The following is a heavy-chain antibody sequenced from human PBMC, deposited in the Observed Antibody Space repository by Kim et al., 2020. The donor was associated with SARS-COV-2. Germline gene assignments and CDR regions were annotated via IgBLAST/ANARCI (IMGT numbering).Heavy chain of an antibody. CDR2: IIGSGGST. CDR3: AKDRLLWFGECCDP. D-gene: IGHD3-10*01. Sequence: AGTLRLSCAASGFTFSSYAMSWVRQAPGKGLEWVSAIIGSGGSTYYADSVKGRFTISRDNSKNTLYLQMNSLRAEDTAVYYCAKDRLLWFGECCDPWGQGTLVTVSS. CDR1: GFTFSSYA. J-gene: IGHJ5*02. V-gene: IGHV3-23*01.